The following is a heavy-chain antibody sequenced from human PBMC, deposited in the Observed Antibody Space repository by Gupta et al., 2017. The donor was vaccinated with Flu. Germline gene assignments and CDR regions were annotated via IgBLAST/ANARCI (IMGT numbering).Heavy chain of an antibody. CDR2: IKSDGRST. D-gene: IGHD6-19*01. CDR3: GRSSSGWSGGYNYGMDV. Sequence: EVQLVESGGGFVQPGGSLRLSCAASGFTLRGSWMDWTRHAPGKGLVWISHIKSDGRSTTYADSVEGRFTISRDNAKNTLYLQMNSLRVEDTAVYYCGRSSSGWSGGYNYGMDVWGQGATVTVSS. J-gene: IGHJ6*02. V-gene: IGHV3-74*03. CDR1: GFTLRGSW.